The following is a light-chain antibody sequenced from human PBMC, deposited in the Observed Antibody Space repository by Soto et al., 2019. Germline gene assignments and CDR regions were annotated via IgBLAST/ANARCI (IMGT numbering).Light chain of an antibody. CDR1: QSLLHSNGYNY. J-gene: IGKJ1*01. CDR2: LGS. CDR3: MCALQSPPT. V-gene: IGKV2-28*01. Sequence: DIVMTQSPVSLPVTPGEPASISCRSSQSLLHSNGYNYLDWYLQKPGQSPQLLIYLGSNRASGVPGRFSASASGTDFTLTISRVEAEDVGVYYCMCALQSPPTFGPGTRVEIK.